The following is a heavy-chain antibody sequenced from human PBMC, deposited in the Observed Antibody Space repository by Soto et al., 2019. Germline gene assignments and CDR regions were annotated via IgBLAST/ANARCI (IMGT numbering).Heavy chain of an antibody. V-gene: IGHV1-69*02. CDR3: ASADRYGDRSLFDQ. Sequence: QVQLVQSGADVKKPGSSVKVSCKASGVTFTSYTFTWVRQAPGQGLEWMGRIIPILFVADYAPKFQGRVTXTADRSTSTVYLELRSLTSEDTAVYYCASADRYGDRSLFDQWGQGSLVTVSS. D-gene: IGHD3-10*01. J-gene: IGHJ4*02. CDR2: IIPILFVA. CDR1: GVTFTSYT.